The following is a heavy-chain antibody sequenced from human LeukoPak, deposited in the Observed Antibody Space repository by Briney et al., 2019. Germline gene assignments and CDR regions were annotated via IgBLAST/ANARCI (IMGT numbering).Heavy chain of an antibody. CDR2: IKSRTDGETI. CDR3: TSDPLPRGGIDY. J-gene: IGHJ4*02. D-gene: IGHD3-10*01. V-gene: IGHV3-15*05. Sequence: GGSLRLSCAASGFIFSLAWMSCVPDAPGKGLEWRGHIKSRTDGETIDYAAPVKGRFSISRDDSKNTLYLQMNSLKTEDTAVYYCTSDPLPRGGIDYWGQGTLVTVSS. CDR1: GFIFSLAW.